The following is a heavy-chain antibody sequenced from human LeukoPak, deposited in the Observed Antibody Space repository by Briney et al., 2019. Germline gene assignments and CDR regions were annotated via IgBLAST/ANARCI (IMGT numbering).Heavy chain of an antibody. J-gene: IGHJ4*02. CDR3: VGEEYGTGSYYKSSD. CDR1: GGSISSSSYY. CDR2: MFYKGTT. D-gene: IGHD3-10*01. V-gene: IGHV4-39*01. Sequence: NPSETLSLTCTVSGGSISSSSYYWGWIRQPPGKGLEWIGSMFYKGTTYYNPSLESRVTISVDMSKNLCSLKLSSVTAADTAVYYCVGEEYGTGSYYKSSDWGQGTLVSVSS.